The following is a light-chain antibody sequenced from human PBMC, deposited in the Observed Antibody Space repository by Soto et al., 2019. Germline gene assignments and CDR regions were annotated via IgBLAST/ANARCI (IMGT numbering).Light chain of an antibody. J-gene: IGKJ5*01. CDR3: QQYDNWPPT. CDR2: GAS. Sequence: EIVLTQSPCTLSLSPGERATLSCRASQSVRSDLAWYQQKPGQAPRLLIYGASTRATDIPARFSGSGSGTEFTLTISSLQSEDFEVYYCQQYDNWPPTFGQGTRLEIK. V-gene: IGKV3-15*01. CDR1: QSVRSD.